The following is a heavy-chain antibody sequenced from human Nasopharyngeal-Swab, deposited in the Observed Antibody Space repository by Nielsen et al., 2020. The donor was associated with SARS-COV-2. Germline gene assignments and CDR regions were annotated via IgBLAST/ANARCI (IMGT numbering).Heavy chain of an antibody. V-gene: IGHV3-11*06. Sequence: GGSLRLSCAASGFTFSDSYMTWVRQAPGKGLESVSYISGNSDVTNYADSVRGRFTISRDTAKNSLYLPMDSLTAEDTAVYYCSRDPRPLDFWGQRTLVTVSS. CDR2: ISGNSDVT. CDR1: GFTFSDSY. CDR3: SRDPRPLDF. J-gene: IGHJ4*02.